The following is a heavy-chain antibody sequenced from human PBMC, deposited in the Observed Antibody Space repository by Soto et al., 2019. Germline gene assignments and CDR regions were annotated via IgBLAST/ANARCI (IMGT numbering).Heavy chain of an antibody. CDR3: AHESAVGNYFDY. Sequence: QITLKESGPTLVKPTQTLTLTCTFSGFALTTTGVGVGWIRQPPGKALEWLGIIYWDDDKRYSPSLKNRLTITKDTSENQVVLTLTNMDPVDTATYSCAHESAVGNYFDYWGQGTLVTVSS. D-gene: IGHD6-13*01. J-gene: IGHJ4*02. CDR1: GFALTTTGVG. CDR2: IYWDDDK. V-gene: IGHV2-5*02.